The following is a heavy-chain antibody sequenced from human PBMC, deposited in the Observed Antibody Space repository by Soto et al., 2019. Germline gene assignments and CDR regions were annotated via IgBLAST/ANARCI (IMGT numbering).Heavy chain of an antibody. CDR2: IYYSGAA. Sequence: QLQLQESGPGLVRPSETLSLTCTVSGASLSTDTFYWGWIRQPPGKGLEWIAVIYYSGAAYYNPSLKSRVTIPRDPSKNQVPLKLTPVTATDAALYFCPRRDGGGQYYAFDPWGQGTLVTVSS. V-gene: IGHV4-39*01. J-gene: IGHJ5*02. D-gene: IGHD1-26*01. CDR1: GASLSTDTFY. CDR3: PRRDGGGQYYAFDP.